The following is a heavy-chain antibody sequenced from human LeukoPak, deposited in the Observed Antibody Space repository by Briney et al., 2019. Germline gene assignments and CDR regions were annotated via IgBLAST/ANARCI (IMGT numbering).Heavy chain of an antibody. CDR3: AKVLGIAVAGKVDY. CDR1: GFTFSTHA. D-gene: IGHD6-19*01. CDR2: LSGSGGST. V-gene: IGHV3-23*01. Sequence: GGSLRLSCAAPGFTFSTHAMSWGRQAPGEGLEWGSSLSGSGGSTYYADSVKGRFTISRDNSKNTLYLQMNSLRHEDTAVYYCAKVLGIAVAGKVDYWGQGTLVTVSS. J-gene: IGHJ4*02.